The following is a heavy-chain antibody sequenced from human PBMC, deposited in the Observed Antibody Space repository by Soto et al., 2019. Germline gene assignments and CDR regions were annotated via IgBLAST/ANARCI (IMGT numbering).Heavy chain of an antibody. V-gene: IGHV3-74*01. CDR2: INGDGSAR. CDR1: GFTFSSYW. Sequence: EVQLVESGGGLVQPGGSLRLSCAASGFTFSSYWMHWVRQGPGTGLVWVSRINGDGSARGYADSVKGRFTVSRDNTKNTLYLQMNSLRAEDTAVYCCGRDVAAAGTDWGQGTLVTVSS. CDR3: GRDVAAAGTD. D-gene: IGHD6-13*01. J-gene: IGHJ4*02.